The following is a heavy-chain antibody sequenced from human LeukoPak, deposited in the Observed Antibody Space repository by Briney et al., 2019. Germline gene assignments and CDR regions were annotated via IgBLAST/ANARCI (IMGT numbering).Heavy chain of an antibody. CDR1: GFTLSPYG. D-gene: IGHD6-19*01. CDR3: ARGGIAVAGDDL. V-gene: IGHV3-21*01. J-gene: IGHJ5*02. Sequence: GGSLRLSCAASGFTLSPYGMNWVRQAPGKGLEWVSAISSSSTYIYYADSVKGRFNISRDNSKSTLFLQMNSLRVEDTAVYYCARGGIAVAGDDLSGQGTLVTVSA. CDR2: ISSSSTYI.